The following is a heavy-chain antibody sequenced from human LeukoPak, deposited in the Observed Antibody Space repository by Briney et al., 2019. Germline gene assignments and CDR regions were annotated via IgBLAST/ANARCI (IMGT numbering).Heavy chain of an antibody. CDR1: GGSISSGGYS. Sequence: KPSQTLSLTCAVSGGSISSGGYSWSWIRQPPGKGLEWIGYIYHSGSTYYNPSLKSRVTISVDRSKNQFSLKLSSVTAADTAVYYCARAVLVEYSSSYFDYWGQGTLVTVSS. V-gene: IGHV4-30-2*01. D-gene: IGHD6-6*01. CDR3: ARAVLVEYSSSYFDY. CDR2: IYHSGST. J-gene: IGHJ4*02.